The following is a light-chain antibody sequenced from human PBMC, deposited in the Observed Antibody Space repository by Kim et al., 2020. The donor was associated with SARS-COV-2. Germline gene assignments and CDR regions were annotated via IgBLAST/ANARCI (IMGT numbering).Light chain of an antibody. Sequence: GQSITISCTGTSSDGGGYNYVSWYQQHPGKAPKLMIYDVSDRPSGVSNRFSGSKSGDTASLTISGLQPEDEADYYCSSYTSGSTLVFGGGTQLTVL. CDR3: SSYTSGSTLV. J-gene: IGLJ2*01. V-gene: IGLV2-14*03. CDR1: SSDGGGYNY. CDR2: DVS.